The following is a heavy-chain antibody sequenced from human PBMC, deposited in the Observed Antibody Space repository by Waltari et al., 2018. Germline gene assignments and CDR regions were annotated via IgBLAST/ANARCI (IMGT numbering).Heavy chain of an antibody. CDR2: ISDNGRST. CDR1: GFSFSSYG. J-gene: IGHJ4*02. CDR3: VKTVVGSFIFDY. D-gene: IGHD1-26*01. Sequence: EVQLVESGGGLVQHGGSLRLSCSASGFSFSSYGMHWVRQTPGKGLEYVAGISDNGRSTYYANSVKDRFSISRDNSKNTLYIQMSSLRSEDTAIYYCVKTVVGSFIFDYWGQGTLVTVSS. V-gene: IGHV3-64D*06.